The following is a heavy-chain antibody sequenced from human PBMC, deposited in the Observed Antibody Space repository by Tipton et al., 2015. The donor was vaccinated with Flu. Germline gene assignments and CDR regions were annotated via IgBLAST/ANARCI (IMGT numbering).Heavy chain of an antibody. CDR2: IYTSGST. V-gene: IGHV4-4*07. D-gene: IGHD1-26*01. Sequence: TLSLTCTVSGGSISSYYWTWIRQPAGKGLEWIGRIYTSGSTYYNPSLKSRVTISVDTSKNQFSLKLSSVTAADTAVYYCARVDLSGSYTADYWGQGTLVTVSS. CDR3: ARVDLSGSYTADY. J-gene: IGHJ4*02. CDR1: GGSISSYY.